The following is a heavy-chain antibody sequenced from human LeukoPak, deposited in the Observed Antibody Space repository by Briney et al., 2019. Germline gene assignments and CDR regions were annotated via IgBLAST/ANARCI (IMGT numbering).Heavy chain of an antibody. CDR1: GFTVSSNS. CDR2: IYSGGST. D-gene: IGHD3-3*01. J-gene: IGHJ6*03. Sequence: GGSLRLSCTVSGFTVSSNSMSWVRQAPGKGLEWVSFIYSGGSTQYSDSVKGRFTISRDNSKNTLYLQMNSLRAEDTALYYCARESGYYDFWSGYYPTPNYYYYMDVWGKGTTVTVSS. V-gene: IGHV3-53*01. CDR3: ARESGYYDFWSGYYPTPNYYYYMDV.